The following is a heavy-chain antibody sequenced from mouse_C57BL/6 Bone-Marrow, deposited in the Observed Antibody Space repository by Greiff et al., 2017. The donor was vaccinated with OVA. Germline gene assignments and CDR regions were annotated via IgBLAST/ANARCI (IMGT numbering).Heavy chain of an antibody. J-gene: IGHJ1*03. V-gene: IGHV5-17*01. Sequence: EVKLVESGGGLVKPGGSLKLSCAASGFTFSDYGMHWVRQAPEQGLEWVAYISSGSSTIYYADTVKGRFTISRDNAKNTLFLQMTSLRSEDTAMYYCARNNYWYFDVWGTGTTVTVSS. CDR1: GFTFSDYG. CDR3: ARNNYWYFDV. CDR2: ISSGSSTI.